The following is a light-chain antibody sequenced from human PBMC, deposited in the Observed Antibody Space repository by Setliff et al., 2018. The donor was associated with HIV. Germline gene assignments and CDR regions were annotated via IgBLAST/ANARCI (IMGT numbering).Light chain of an antibody. CDR3: CSYAGSSTYV. CDR1: SSDVGSYNF. V-gene: IGLV2-23*02. CDR2: EVS. Sequence: SVLTQPASVSGSPGQSITISCSGTSSDVGSYNFVSWYQHHPGKAPKLMIYEVSKRPSGVSNRFSGSKSGNTASLTISGLQAEDEADYYCCSYAGSSTYVFGTGTKSPS. J-gene: IGLJ1*01.